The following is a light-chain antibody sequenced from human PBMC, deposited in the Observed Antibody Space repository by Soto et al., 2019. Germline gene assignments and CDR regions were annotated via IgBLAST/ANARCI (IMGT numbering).Light chain of an antibody. CDR2: GNS. V-gene: IGLV1-40*01. CDR3: QSYDSSLSGLL. CDR1: SSNTGAGYD. J-gene: IGLJ2*01. Sequence: QSVLTQPPSVSGAPGQRVTISCTGSSSNTGAGYDVHWYQQLPGTAPKLLIYGNSNRPSGVPDRFSGSKSGTSASLAITGLQAEDEADYYCQSYDSSLSGLLFGGGTKVTVL.